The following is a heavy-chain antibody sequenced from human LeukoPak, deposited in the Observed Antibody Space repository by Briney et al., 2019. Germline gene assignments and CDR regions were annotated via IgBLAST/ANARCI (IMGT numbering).Heavy chain of an antibody. CDR3: ARRAPFGSGRIYYFDY. CDR1: GYSFAIYW. V-gene: IGHV5-51*01. J-gene: IGHJ4*02. D-gene: IGHD3-10*01. Sequence: GESLKISCKGSGYSFAIYWIGWVRQMPGKGLEWLGIIYPGDSDTTYNPSFQGQVTISADKSTNTAYLQWSSLKASDTAMYYCARRAPFGSGRIYYFDYWGQGTLSPSPQ. CDR2: IYPGDSDT.